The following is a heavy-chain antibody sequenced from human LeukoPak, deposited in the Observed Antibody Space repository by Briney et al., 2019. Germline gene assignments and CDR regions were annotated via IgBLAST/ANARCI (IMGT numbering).Heavy chain of an antibody. CDR1: GGTFSSYA. CDR3: ARAVTAGRYYYYMDV. J-gene: IGHJ6*03. Sequence: SVKVSCTASGGTFSSYAISWVRQAPGQGLEWMGGIIPIFGTANYAQKLQGRVTITTDESTSTAYMELSSLRSEDTAVYYCARAVTAGRYYYYMDVWGKGTTVTVSS. D-gene: IGHD4-17*01. CDR2: IIPIFGTA. V-gene: IGHV1-69*05.